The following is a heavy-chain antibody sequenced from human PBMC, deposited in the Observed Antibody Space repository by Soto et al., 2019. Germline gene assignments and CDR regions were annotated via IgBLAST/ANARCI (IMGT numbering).Heavy chain of an antibody. CDR3: ARLSLGTDWNYPYFDD. J-gene: IGHJ4*02. V-gene: IGHV4-59*01. D-gene: IGHD1-7*01. CDR1: GGSISSYY. CDR2: IYYSGST. Sequence: PSETLSLTCTVSGGSISSYYWSWIRQPPGKGLEWIGYIYYSGSTNYNPSLKSRVTISVDTSKNQFSLKLSSVTAADTAVYYCARLSLGTDWNYPYFDDWGQGTLVTVSS.